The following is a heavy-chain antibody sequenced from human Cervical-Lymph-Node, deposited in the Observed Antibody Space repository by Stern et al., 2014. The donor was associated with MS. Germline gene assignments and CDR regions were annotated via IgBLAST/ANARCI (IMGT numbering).Heavy chain of an antibody. CDR2: IWYDGSNK. CDR1: GFTFSSYG. CDR3: ARGSSNYGSGSPRY. V-gene: IGHV3-33*01. Sequence: VQLVESGGGVVQPGRSLRLSCAASGFTFSSYGMHWVRQAPGKGLEWVAVIWYDGSNKYYADSVKGRFTISRDNSKNTLYLQMNSLRAEDTAVYYCARGSSNYGSGSPRYWGQGTLVTVSS. J-gene: IGHJ4*02. D-gene: IGHD3-10*01.